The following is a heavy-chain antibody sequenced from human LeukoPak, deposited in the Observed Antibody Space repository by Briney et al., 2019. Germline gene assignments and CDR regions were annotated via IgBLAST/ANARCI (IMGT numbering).Heavy chain of an antibody. CDR2: INPNSGGT. V-gene: IGHV1-2*02. D-gene: IGHD2-2*01. Sequence: ASVKVSCKASGYTFTGYYMHWVRQAPGQGLEWMGWINPNSGGTNYAQKFQGRVTMTRDTSISTAYMEPSRLRSDDTAVYYCAKEVGYCSSTSCSSRYFQHWGQGTLVTVSS. CDR1: GYTFTGYY. J-gene: IGHJ1*01. CDR3: AKEVGYCSSTSCSSRYFQH.